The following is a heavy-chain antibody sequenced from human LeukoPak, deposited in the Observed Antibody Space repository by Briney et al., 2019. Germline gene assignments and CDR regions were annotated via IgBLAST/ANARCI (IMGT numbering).Heavy chain of an antibody. Sequence: SETLSLTCTVSGGSISSGDFYWTWIRQLPGKGLEWIGYIYYSGNTYYNPSLKSRVTISVDTSKNQFSLKLSSVTAADTAVYYCAATASNWFDPWGQGTLVTVSS. J-gene: IGHJ5*02. D-gene: IGHD5-18*01. CDR1: GGSISSGDFY. V-gene: IGHV4-30-4*08. CDR2: IYYSGNT. CDR3: AATASNWFDP.